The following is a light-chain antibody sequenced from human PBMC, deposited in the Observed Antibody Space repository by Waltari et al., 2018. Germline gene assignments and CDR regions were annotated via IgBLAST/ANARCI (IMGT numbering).Light chain of an antibody. V-gene: IGLV8-61*01. CDR3: ALYMARGTWL. J-gene: IGLJ3*02. CDR2: GTD. CDR1: SASVHSSQH. Sequence: QTVVTQEPSLSVSPGGTATLTCGLTSASVHSSQHHTCYQQPPGQAPRTLIYGTDTRSSGVPDRFSGSSLGNKVALTITGAQAEDESDYYCALYMARGTWLFGGGTRLTVL.